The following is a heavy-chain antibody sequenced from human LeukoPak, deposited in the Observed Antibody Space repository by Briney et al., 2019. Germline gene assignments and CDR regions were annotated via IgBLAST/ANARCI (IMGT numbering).Heavy chain of an antibody. J-gene: IGHJ4*02. V-gene: IGHV1-2*02. Sequence: ASVKVSCKASGYTFTGYYMNWVRQAPGQGLEWMGWINPNSGGTNSAEKFQGRVTMTRDTSISTAYMELSRLRFDDTAVYYCASGSSYDSSGRGFDYWGQGTLVTVSS. CDR3: ASGSSYDSSGRGFDY. CDR1: GYTFTGYY. CDR2: INPNSGGT. D-gene: IGHD3-22*01.